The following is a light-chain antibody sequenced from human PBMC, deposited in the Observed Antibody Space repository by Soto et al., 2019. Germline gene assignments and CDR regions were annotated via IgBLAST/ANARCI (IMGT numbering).Light chain of an antibody. CDR3: QQHSSYPRT. CDR2: AAS. CDR1: QVISSY. Sequence: DIQLTQSPSFLSASVGDRVTITCRASQVISSYLAWYQQKPGNAPKLLIYAASTLQSGVPSRFSGSGSGTAFTLTISSLQPEDFATYYCQQHSSYPRTFGPGTKVDIK. J-gene: IGKJ3*01. V-gene: IGKV1-9*01.